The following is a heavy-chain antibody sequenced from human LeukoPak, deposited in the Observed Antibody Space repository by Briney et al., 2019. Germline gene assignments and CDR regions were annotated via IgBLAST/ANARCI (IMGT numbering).Heavy chain of an antibody. CDR2: INPNSGGT. J-gene: IGHJ4*02. CDR1: GYTFTGYY. D-gene: IGHD1-26*01. CDR3: ARVLKSREGGRFDY. Sequence: ASVKVSCKASGYTFTGYYMHWVRQAPGQGFEWMGWINPNSGGTNYAQKFQGRVTMTRDTSISTAYMELSRLRSDDTAVYYCARVLKSREGGRFDYWGQGTLVTVSS. V-gene: IGHV1-2*02.